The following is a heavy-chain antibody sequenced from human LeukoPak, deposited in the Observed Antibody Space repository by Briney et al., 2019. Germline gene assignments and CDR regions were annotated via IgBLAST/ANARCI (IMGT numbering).Heavy chain of an antibody. D-gene: IGHD1-14*01. Sequence: GGSLRLSCEVSEFPFSIYAMAWVRQAPGQGLELVSAIDASGSDTYYTDSVKGRFTISRDNSKNTVYLQMNSLRVEDTAVYYCADYRKPQGLDYWGQGTLVTVSS. V-gene: IGHV3-23*01. CDR1: EFPFSIYA. CDR3: ADYRKPQGLDY. J-gene: IGHJ4*02. CDR2: IDASGSDT.